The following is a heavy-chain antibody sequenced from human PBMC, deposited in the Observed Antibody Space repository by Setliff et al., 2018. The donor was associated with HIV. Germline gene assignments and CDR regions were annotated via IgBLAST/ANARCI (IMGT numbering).Heavy chain of an antibody. CDR1: GGSISGYY. V-gene: IGHV4-59*12. CDR2: IYYSGSA. J-gene: IGHJ6*03. D-gene: IGHD4-17*01. CDR3: ARGLKNEVDYGGNSKYYSYYYMDV. Sequence: SETLSLTCSVSGGSISGYYWSWIRQPPGKGLECIGYIYYSGSANYNPSLKGRVTISVDTSKNQFSLKLTSVTAADTAVFYCARGLKNEVDYGGNSKYYSYYYMDVWGKGTTVTVSS.